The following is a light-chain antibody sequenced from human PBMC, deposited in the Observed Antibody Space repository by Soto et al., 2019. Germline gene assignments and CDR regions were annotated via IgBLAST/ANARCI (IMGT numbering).Light chain of an antibody. CDR2: GTS. CDR1: QSVSSKY. V-gene: IGKV3-20*01. CDR3: QQYGSSLFT. J-gene: IGKJ3*01. Sequence: EIVLTQSPGTLSLSPGERATLSCRASQSVSSKYLAWYQQKPGQAPRVLIYGTSIRASGVPERFSGGGSGTDFTLSITRLELEDFAVYYCQQYGSSLFTFGPGTKLDFK.